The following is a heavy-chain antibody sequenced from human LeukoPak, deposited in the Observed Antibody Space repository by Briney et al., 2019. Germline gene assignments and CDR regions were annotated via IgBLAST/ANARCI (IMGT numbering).Heavy chain of an antibody. V-gene: IGHV1-18*01. J-gene: IGHJ3*02. D-gene: IGHD1-26*01. CDR3: ARAGWELLQNAFDI. CDR2: ISAYDGNT. Sequence: ASVKVSCKASGYTFTSYGISWVRQAPGQGLEWMGWISAYDGNTHYAQKLQGRVTMNTDTSTSTAYMELRSLRSDDTAVYYCARAGWELLQNAFDIWGQGTMVTVSS. CDR1: GYTFTSYG.